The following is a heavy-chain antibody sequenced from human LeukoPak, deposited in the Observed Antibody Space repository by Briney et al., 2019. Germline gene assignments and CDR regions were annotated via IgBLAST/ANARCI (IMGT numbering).Heavy chain of an antibody. V-gene: IGHV4-61*02. Sequence: SETLSLTCTVSGGSISSGSYYWSWIRQPAGRGLEWIGRIYTSGSTNYNPSLKSRVTISVDTSKNQFSLKLSSVTAADTAVYYCARGGYCGGDCYFYYWGQGTLVTVSS. CDR2: IYTSGST. CDR3: ARGGYCGGDCYFYY. CDR1: GGSISSGSYY. J-gene: IGHJ4*02. D-gene: IGHD2-21*02.